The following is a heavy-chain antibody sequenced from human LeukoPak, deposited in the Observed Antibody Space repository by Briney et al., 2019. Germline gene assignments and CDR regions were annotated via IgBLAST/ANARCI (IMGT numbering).Heavy chain of an antibody. J-gene: IGHJ4*02. V-gene: IGHV3-33*01. CDR2: LWSDGSNK. Sequence: PGRSLRLSCAASGFTFSSYDMHWVRQASGKGLEWVAVLWSDGSNKYYADSVKGRFTISRDNSKNTLYLQMNSLRAEDTSVYYCATTNSAYCSSTSCYGRFDYWGQGTLVTVSS. D-gene: IGHD2-2*01. CDR1: GFTFSSYD. CDR3: ATTNSAYCSSTSCYGRFDY.